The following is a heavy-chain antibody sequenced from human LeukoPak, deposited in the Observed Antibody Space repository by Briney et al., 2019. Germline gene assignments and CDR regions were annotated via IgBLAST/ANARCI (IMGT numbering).Heavy chain of an antibody. CDR3: ATRVYCGGDCYSSHGMDV. D-gene: IGHD2-21*02. J-gene: IGHJ6*02. V-gene: IGHV3-11*01. CDR2: INTSGSTI. Sequence: GGSLRLSCAASGFTFSDYYMSWIRQAPGKGLEWISYINTSGSTIYYADSVKGRFTISRDNAKNSLYLQMNSLRPEDTAVYYCATRVYCGGDCYSSHGMDVWGQGILVTVSS. CDR1: GFTFSDYY.